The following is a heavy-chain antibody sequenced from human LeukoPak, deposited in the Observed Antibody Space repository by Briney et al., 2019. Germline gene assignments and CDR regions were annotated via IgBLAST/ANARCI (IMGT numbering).Heavy chain of an antibody. CDR3: AKAQTGYSSGWYYFDY. CDR2: ISWNRGSI. Sequence: GRSLRLSCAASGFTFDDYAMHWVRQAPGKGLEWVSGISWNRGSIGYADSVKGRFTISRDNAKNSLYLQMNSLRAEDTALYYCAKAQTGYSSGWYYFDYWGQGTLVTVSS. CDR1: GFTFDDYA. J-gene: IGHJ4*02. D-gene: IGHD6-19*01. V-gene: IGHV3-9*01.